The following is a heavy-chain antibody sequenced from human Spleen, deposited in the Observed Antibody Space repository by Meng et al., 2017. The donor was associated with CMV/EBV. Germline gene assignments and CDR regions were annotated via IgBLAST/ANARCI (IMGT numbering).Heavy chain of an antibody. Sequence: GESLKISCADSGFIFSDHYMDWVRQAPGKGLEWVGRSRNKANRYTTEYAASVKGRFTVSRDESKNSLFLQMNSLKPEDTAVYYCVRGYNSFDSWGQGTLVTVSS. D-gene: IGHD1-1*01. J-gene: IGHJ4*02. CDR3: VRGYNSFDS. CDR1: GFIFSDHY. CDR2: SRNKANRYTT. V-gene: IGHV3-72*01.